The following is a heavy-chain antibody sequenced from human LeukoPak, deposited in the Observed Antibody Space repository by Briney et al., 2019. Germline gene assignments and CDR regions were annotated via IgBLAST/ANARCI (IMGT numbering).Heavy chain of an antibody. J-gene: IGHJ6*02. V-gene: IGHV5-51*01. CDR1: GYSFSSYW. CDR2: IYPGDSDT. Sequence: GESLKISCKGSGYSFSSYWIAWVRQMPGKGLEWMGIIYPGDSDTRYSPSFQGQVTISADKSISTAYLQWSSLKASDTAMYYCAKYSSSSSPSYGMDVWGQGTTVTVSS. CDR3: AKYSSSSSPSYGMDV. D-gene: IGHD6-13*01.